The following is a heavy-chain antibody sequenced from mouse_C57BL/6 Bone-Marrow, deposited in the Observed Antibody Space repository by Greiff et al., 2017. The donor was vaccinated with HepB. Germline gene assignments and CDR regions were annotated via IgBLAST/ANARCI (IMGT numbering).Heavy chain of an antibody. CDR2: ISYDGSN. CDR3: ASPAMDY. Sequence: EVKLMESGPGLVKPSQSLSLTCSVTGYSITSGYYWNWIRQFPGNKLEWMGYISYDGSNNYNPSLKNRISITRDPSKNQFFLKLNSVTTEDTATYYCASPAMDYWGQGTSVTVSS. J-gene: IGHJ4*01. CDR1: GYSITSGYY. V-gene: IGHV3-6*01.